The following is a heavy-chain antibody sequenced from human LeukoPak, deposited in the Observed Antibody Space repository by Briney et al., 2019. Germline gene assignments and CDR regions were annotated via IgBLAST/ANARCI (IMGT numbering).Heavy chain of an antibody. CDR1: GGSISSYY. J-gene: IGHJ4*02. V-gene: IGHV4-34*01. CDR3: ARIEYSSGWDYYFDY. D-gene: IGHD6-19*01. CDR2: INHSGST. Sequence: SETLSLTCTVSGGSISSYYWSWIRQPPGKGLEWIGEINHSGSTNYNPSLKSRVTISVDTSKNQFSLKLSSVTAADTAVYYCARIEYSSGWDYYFDYWGQGTLVTVSS.